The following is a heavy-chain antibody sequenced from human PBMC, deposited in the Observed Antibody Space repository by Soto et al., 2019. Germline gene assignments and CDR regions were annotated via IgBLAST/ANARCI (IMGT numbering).Heavy chain of an antibody. Sequence: SVKVSCKASGGTFSSYAISWVRQAPGQGLEWMGGIIPIFGTANYAQKFQGRVTITADKSTSTAYMELSSVRSEDTAVYYCARDREVVAAKGNWFDPWGQGTLVTVSA. CDR1: GGTFSSYA. CDR2: IIPIFGTA. V-gene: IGHV1-69*06. J-gene: IGHJ5*02. CDR3: ARDREVVAAKGNWFDP. D-gene: IGHD2-15*01.